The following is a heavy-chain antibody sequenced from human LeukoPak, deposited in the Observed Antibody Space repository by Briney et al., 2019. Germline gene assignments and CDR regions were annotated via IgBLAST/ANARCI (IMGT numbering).Heavy chain of an antibody. CDR3: ARDVTYSSGWYDWFDP. CDR2: INPNSGGT. Sequence: GASVNVSCKASGYTFTGYYMHWVRQAPGQGLEWMGWINPNSGGTNYAQKFQGRVTMTRDTSISTAYMELSRLRSDDTAVYYCARDVTYSSGWYDWFDPWGQGTLVTDSS. V-gene: IGHV1-2*02. CDR1: GYTFTGYY. D-gene: IGHD6-19*01. J-gene: IGHJ5*02.